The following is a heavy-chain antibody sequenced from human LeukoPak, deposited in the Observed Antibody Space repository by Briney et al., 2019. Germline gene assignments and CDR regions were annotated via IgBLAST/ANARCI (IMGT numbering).Heavy chain of an antibody. D-gene: IGHD5-24*01. V-gene: IGHV3-23*01. J-gene: IGHJ4*02. CDR3: ATFVELATIVDY. CDR2: ISGSGGST. Sequence: PGGSLRLSCAASGFTFISYAMSWVRQAPGKGLEWVSAISGSGGSTYYADAVKGRFTISRDNSKNTLYLQMNSLRAEDTAVYYCATFVELATIVDYWGQGTLVTVSS. CDR1: GFTFISYA.